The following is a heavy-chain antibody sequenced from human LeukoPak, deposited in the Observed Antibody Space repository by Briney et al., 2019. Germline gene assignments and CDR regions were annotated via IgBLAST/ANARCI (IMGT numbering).Heavy chain of an antibody. CDR3: ARDPVSSIIVGATSEVWFDP. Sequence: ASVKVSCKASGYTFTSYGISWVRQAPGQGLEWMGWISAYNGNTNYAQKLQGRVTMTTDTSTSTAYMELRSPRSDDTAVYYCARDPVSSIIVGATSEVWFDPWGQGTLVTVSS. J-gene: IGHJ5*02. CDR2: ISAYNGNT. CDR1: GYTFTSYG. D-gene: IGHD1-26*01. V-gene: IGHV1-18*01.